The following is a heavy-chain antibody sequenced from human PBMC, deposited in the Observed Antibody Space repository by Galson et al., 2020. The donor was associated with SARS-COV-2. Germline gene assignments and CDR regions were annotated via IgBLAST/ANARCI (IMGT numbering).Heavy chain of an antibody. CDR1: GFSLSTSGTG. V-gene: IGHV2-70*01. CDR3: ARTIVDTAMVTYSMDV. CDR2: IDWDEDK. J-gene: IGHJ6*02. D-gene: IGHD5-18*01. Sequence: SGTTLASRTQPLTLTCNFFGFSLSTSGTGVSWIRQPPGKALEWLEVIDWDEDKYYSTSLKTRLTISKDTSKNQVVLTMTNMDPVDTATYYCARTIVDTAMVTYSMDVWGQGTTVTVSS.